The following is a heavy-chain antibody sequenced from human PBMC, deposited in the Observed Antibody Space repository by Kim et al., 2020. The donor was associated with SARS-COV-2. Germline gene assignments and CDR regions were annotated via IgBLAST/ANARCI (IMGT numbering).Heavy chain of an antibody. CDR3: ARGDILTGYYTLMDY. D-gene: IGHD3-9*01. V-gene: IGHV4-39*01. J-gene: IGHJ4*02. Sequence: YYNTSLKSRVTISVDTSTNQFSRKLSSVTAADTAVYYCARGDILTGYYTLMDYWGQGTLVTVSS.